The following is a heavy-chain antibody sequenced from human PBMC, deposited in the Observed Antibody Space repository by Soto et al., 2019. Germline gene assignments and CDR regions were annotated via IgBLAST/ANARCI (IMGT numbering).Heavy chain of an antibody. CDR2: SKSKTDGGTT. D-gene: IGHD6-19*01. V-gene: IGHV3-15*01. CDR3: TTIAVAGMDY. J-gene: IGHJ4*02. CDR1: GFTFSNDW. Sequence: GGSLRLSCAASGFTFSNDWMSWVRQAPGKGLEWVVRSKSKTDGGTTDYAAPVKGRFTISRDDSKNTLYLQMNSLKTEDTAVYYCTTIAVAGMDYWGQGTLVTVSS.